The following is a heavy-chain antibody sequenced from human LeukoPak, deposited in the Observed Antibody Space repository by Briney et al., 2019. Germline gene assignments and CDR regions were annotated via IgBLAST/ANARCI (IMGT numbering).Heavy chain of an antibody. D-gene: IGHD1-26*01. J-gene: IGHJ4*02. Sequence: ASVKVSCKASGYTFTIYDINWVRQATGQGLEWMGWMNPNSGNTGYAQKFQGRVTMTRNTSISTAYMELSSLRSEDTAVYYCARVRGRSGATSYYWGQGTLVTVSS. CDR1: GYTFTIYD. V-gene: IGHV1-8*01. CDR2: MNPNSGNT. CDR3: ARVRGRSGATSYY.